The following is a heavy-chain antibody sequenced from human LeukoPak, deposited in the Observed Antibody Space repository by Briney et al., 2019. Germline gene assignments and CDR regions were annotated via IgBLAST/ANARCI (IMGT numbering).Heavy chain of an antibody. CDR1: GFTFSSYS. J-gene: IGHJ4*02. CDR3: AKGDGYDILTDFDY. V-gene: IGHV3-48*04. Sequence: GGSLRLSCAASGFTFSSYSMNWVRQAPGKGLEWVSYISSSSSTIYYADSVKGRFTISRDNAKNSLYLQMNSLRAEDTALYYCAKGDGYDILTDFDYWGQGTLVTVSS. CDR2: ISSSSSTI. D-gene: IGHD3-9*01.